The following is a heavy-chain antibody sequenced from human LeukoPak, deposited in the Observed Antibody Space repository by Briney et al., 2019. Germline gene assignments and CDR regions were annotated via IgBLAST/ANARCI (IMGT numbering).Heavy chain of an antibody. CDR1: GFTFSNYH. J-gene: IGHJ4*02. Sequence: GGSLRLSCEVSGFTFSNYHMNWVRQAPGKGLEWVSSISSSSTYIYYADSVTGRFTISRDNAKNSLYLQMNSLRAEDTALYYCARDLYCTNGVCFPTDYWGQGTLVTVSS. CDR3: ARDLYCTNGVCFPTDY. CDR2: ISSSSTYI. D-gene: IGHD2-8*01. V-gene: IGHV3-21*04.